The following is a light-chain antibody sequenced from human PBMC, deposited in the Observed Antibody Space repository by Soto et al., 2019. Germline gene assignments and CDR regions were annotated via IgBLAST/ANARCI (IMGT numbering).Light chain of an antibody. CDR1: QSLSNN. CDR3: QQYMNWPT. CDR2: GAT. J-gene: IGKJ5*01. V-gene: IGKV3D-15*01. Sequence: VLNQSPGTLSLSPGEGDTLSCRASQSLSNNFLAWYQQKPGQAPRLLIYGATSRATGVPARFSGSGSGTEFSLTISSLQSEDIAVYYCQQYMNWPTFGQRGRLEIK.